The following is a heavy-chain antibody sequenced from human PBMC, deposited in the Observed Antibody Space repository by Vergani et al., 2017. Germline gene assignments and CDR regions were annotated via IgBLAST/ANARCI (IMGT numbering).Heavy chain of an antibody. V-gene: IGHV4-61*02. CDR3: AKDGPSSGWYLRKDYDYYGMDV. J-gene: IGHJ6*02. Sequence: QVQLQESGPGLVKPSQTLSLTCTVSGGSINSHNYYWSWIRQPAGKGLEWIGEINHSGTINYNPTLKSPFNVSIDTSMDHFSLKLRSVSAADTAVYYCAKDGPSSGWYLRKDYDYYGMDVWGQGTTVTVSS. CDR2: INHSGTI. CDR1: GGSINSHNYY. D-gene: IGHD6-19*01.